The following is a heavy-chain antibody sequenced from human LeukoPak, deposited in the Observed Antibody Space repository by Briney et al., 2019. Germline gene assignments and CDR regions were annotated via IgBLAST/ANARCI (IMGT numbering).Heavy chain of an antibody. J-gene: IGHJ6*03. CDR1: GGSISSYY. CDR2: IYHSGST. D-gene: IGHD4/OR15-4a*01. Sequence: PSETLSLTCTVSGGSISSYYWSWIRQPPGKGLEWIGYIYHSGSTNYNPSLKSRVTISVDTSKNQFSLKVSSVTAADTAVYYCARAPGNDYYPYYYMDVWGKGTTVTVSS. CDR3: ARAPGNDYYPYYYMDV. V-gene: IGHV4-59*01.